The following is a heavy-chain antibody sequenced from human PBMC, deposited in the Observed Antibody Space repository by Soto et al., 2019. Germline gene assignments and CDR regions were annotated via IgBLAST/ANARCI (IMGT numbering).Heavy chain of an antibody. CDR1: GFTFSSYA. CDR2: ISGSGGST. J-gene: IGHJ5*01. D-gene: IGHD4-17*01. CDR3: AKDRGRDYDWFDS. V-gene: IGHV3-23*01. Sequence: GGSLRLSCAASGFTFSSYAMNWVRQAPGKGLEWVSAISGSGGSTFYADSVKGRFTISRDTSKNTLFLQMNSLRAEDTAVYYCAKDRGRDYDWFDSWGQGTLVTVSS.